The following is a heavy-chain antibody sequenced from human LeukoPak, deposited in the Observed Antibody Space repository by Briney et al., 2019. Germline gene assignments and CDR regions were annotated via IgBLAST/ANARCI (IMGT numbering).Heavy chain of an antibody. J-gene: IGHJ4*02. CDR2: INPNSGGT. D-gene: IGHD3-22*01. Sequence: ASVKVSCKASGYTFTGYYMHWVRQAPGQGLEWMGRINPNSGGTNYAQKFQGRVTMTRDTSISTAYMELSRLRSDDTAVYYCASLAFDYYDSSGYELWGQGNLVTVSS. CDR1: GYTFTGYY. V-gene: IGHV1-2*06. CDR3: ASLAFDYYDSSGYEL.